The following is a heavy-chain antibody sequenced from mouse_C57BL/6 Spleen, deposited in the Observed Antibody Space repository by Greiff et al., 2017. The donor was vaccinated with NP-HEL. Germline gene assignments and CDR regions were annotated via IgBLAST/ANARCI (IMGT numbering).Heavy chain of an antibody. CDR1: GYTFTDYW. D-gene: IGHD1-1*01. V-gene: IGHV1-7*01. CDR3: ARAYGSCYGDFDG. CDR2: INPSTGYT. Sequence: QVQLQESGAELAKPGASVTLSCKASGYTFTDYWMHWVKQRPGHGLEWIGYINPSTGYTKYNQKFKDTATLTADKSSSTAYMQLSSLTSEASAVFYCARAYGSCYGDFDGWGPGTTVTVSS. J-gene: IGHJ2*01.